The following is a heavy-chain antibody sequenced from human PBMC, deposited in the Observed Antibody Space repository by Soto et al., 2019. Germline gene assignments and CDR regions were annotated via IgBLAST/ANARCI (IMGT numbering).Heavy chain of an antibody. J-gene: IGHJ4*02. CDR3: ASGFPYYYDSSGYFY. Sequence: GGSLRLSCAASGFTFSSYWMHWVRQAPGKGLVWVSRINSDGSSTSYADSVKGRFTISRDNAKNTLYLQMNSLRAEDTAVYYCASGFPYYYDSSGYFYWGQGTLVTVSS. CDR2: INSDGSST. CDR1: GFTFSSYW. D-gene: IGHD3-22*01. V-gene: IGHV3-74*01.